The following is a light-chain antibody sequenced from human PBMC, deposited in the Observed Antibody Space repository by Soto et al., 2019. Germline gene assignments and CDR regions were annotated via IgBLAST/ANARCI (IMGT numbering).Light chain of an antibody. CDR2: RNN. CDR1: SSNIGSNY. V-gene: IGLV1-47*01. J-gene: IGLJ3*02. CDR3: AAWDDSLGGRV. Sequence: QSVLTQPPSASGTPGQRVTISCSGSSSNIGSNYVYWYQQLPGTAPNLIIYRNNQRPSGVPDRFAGSKSGTSASLAISGLRSEDEADYYCAAWDDSLGGRVFGGGTKLTVL.